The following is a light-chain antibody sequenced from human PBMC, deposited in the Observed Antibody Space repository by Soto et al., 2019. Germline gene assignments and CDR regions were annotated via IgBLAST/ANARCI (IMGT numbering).Light chain of an antibody. Sequence: EIVMTQSPATLSVSPGERATLSCRASQSVSSNLAWYQQKPGQAHRLLIYGASTRATGVPARFSGTGSGTEFTLTISSLQSEDFAVYYCHQYNNWQTFGQGTKLEIK. J-gene: IGKJ2*01. V-gene: IGKV3-15*01. CDR2: GAS. CDR3: HQYNNWQT. CDR1: QSVSSN.